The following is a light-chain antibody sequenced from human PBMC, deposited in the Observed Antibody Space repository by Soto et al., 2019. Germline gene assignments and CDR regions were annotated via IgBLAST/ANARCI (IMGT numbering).Light chain of an antibody. Sequence: DIQMTQSPSTLSASVGDRVTITCRASQNINNWLAWYQQKPGKAPKLLIYRASSLENGVPSRLRGRGSGTDFLFTLTTLQPDDFATYYCQQYSSDSTFGQGTKVEIK. CDR2: RAS. CDR3: QQYSSDST. V-gene: IGKV1-5*03. J-gene: IGKJ1*01. CDR1: QNINNW.